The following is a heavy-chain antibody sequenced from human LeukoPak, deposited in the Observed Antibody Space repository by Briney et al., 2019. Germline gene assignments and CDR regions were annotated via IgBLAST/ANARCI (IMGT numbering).Heavy chain of an antibody. Sequence: GGSLRLSCAASGFTFSTYSMSWVRQAPGKGLEWVSSISDNSYWIYYADSVEGRFIISRDNAKNSLYLQMNSLRAEDTAVYYCARDGSYCSSTSCYWAFDIWGQGTMVTVSS. V-gene: IGHV3-21*01. D-gene: IGHD2-2*01. CDR3: ARDGSYCSSTSCYWAFDI. CDR1: GFTFSTYS. CDR2: ISDNSYWI. J-gene: IGHJ3*02.